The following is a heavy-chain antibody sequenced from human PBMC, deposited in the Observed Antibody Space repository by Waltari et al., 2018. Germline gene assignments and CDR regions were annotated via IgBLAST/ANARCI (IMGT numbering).Heavy chain of an antibody. D-gene: IGHD2-15*01. Sequence: QLQLQASGPGLVKPSETLSLTCTVSGGPISSSSYYWGWIRQPPGKGLEWIGSIYYSGSTYYNPSLKSRVTISVDTSKNQFSLKLSSVTAADTAVYYCARAFGVVNDAFDIWGQGTIVTVSS. CDR1: GGPISSSSYY. CDR3: ARAFGVVNDAFDI. CDR2: IYYSGST. J-gene: IGHJ3*02. V-gene: IGHV4-39*07.